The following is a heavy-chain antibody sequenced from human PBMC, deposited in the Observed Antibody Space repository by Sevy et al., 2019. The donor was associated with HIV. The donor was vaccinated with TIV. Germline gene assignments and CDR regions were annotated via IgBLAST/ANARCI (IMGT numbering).Heavy chain of an antibody. V-gene: IGHV3-7*01. CDR3: ARERQEEDKSGAKFDY. Sequence: GGSLRLSCEVSGFNFRSYWMSWVRQAPGKGLEWVANIKHDGSEQYYLDSVKGRFTVSRDNGKNWLYLQMTSLRVDDAAVYYCARERQEEDKSGAKFDYWGRGTLVTVSS. J-gene: IGHJ4*02. CDR1: GFNFRSYW. D-gene: IGHD3-10*01. CDR2: IKHDGSEQ.